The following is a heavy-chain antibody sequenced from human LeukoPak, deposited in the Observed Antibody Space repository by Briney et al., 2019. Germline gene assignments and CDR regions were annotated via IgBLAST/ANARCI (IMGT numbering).Heavy chain of an antibody. CDR1: GGSISSYY. CDR2: IYYRGTP. D-gene: IGHD6-19*01. CDR3: AAESERWLLRS. Sequence: SETLSLTCTVSGGSISSYYWGWVRQPPGKGLEWVGQIYYRGTPNYNPSLGGRVTISIDTSKNQFSLKLNSVTAADTAIYYCAAESERWLLRSWGQGTLVTVSS. V-gene: IGHV4-59*03. J-gene: IGHJ4*02.